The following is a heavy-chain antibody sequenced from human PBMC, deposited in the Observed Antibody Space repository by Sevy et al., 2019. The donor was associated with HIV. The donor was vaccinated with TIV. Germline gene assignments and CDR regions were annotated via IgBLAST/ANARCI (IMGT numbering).Heavy chain of an antibody. V-gene: IGHV3-74*01. CDR1: GFTFSSYW. J-gene: IGHJ6*03. CDR3: ARGGTTVGTGYYYYYMDV. Sequence: GGSLRLSCAASGFTFSSYWMHWVRQAPGKGLVWVSRINSDGSSTSYADSVKGRFTISRDNAKNTLYLQMNSLRAEDTVVYYCARGGTTVGTGYYYYYMDVWGKGTTVTVSS. D-gene: IGHD4-4*01. CDR2: INSDGSST.